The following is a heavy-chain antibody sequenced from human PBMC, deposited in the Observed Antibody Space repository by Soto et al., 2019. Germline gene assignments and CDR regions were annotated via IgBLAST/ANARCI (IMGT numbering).Heavy chain of an antibody. J-gene: IGHJ4*02. CDR2: ISASSTYI. D-gene: IGHD6-13*01. V-gene: IGHV3-21*01. CDR3: VGMWVRDTWVY. Sequence: EVQLVESGGGLVKPGGSLRLSCVASGFIFSSYTMNWVRQAPGRGLEWVSSISASSTYIYYADSLKGRFTICRGNSYNALYQQMTRLRPEDTAVYYCVGMWVRDTWVYWVQGTLVTV. CDR1: GFIFSSYT.